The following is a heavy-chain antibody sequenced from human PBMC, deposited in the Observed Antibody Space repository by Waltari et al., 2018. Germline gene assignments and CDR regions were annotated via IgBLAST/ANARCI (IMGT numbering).Heavy chain of an antibody. CDR3: ARGLPTMIVVVITTAYYFDY. V-gene: IGHV4-34*01. D-gene: IGHD3-22*01. CDR1: GGSFSGYY. Sequence: QVQLQQWGAGLLKPSETLSLTCAVYGGSFSGYYWSWIRQPPGKGLEWIGEINHSGSTNHNPPLKSRVTISVDTSKNQFSLKLSSVTAADTAVYYCARGLPTMIVVVITTAYYFDYWGQGTLVTVSS. J-gene: IGHJ4*02. CDR2: INHSGST.